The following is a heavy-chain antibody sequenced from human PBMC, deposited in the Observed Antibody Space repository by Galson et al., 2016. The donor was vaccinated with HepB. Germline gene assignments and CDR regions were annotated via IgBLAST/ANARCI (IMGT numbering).Heavy chain of an antibody. CDR1: GYSFTTYW. Sequence: QSGAEVKKPGDSLKISCKASGYSFTTYWVGWVRQMPGKGLEWMGIIFPGDSDTRNSPSFHGQVTLSADKSIATAYLQWSSLKASDTAIYYCARLGRGMAVAGANFDYWGQGTLVTVAS. CDR2: IFPGDSDT. V-gene: IGHV5-51*01. D-gene: IGHD6-19*01. J-gene: IGHJ4*02. CDR3: ARLGRGMAVAGANFDY.